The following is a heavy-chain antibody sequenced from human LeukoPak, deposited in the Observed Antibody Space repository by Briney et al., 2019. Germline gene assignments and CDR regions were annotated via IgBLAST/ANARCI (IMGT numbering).Heavy chain of an antibody. CDR1: GFSFDSYS. Sequence: GGSLRLSCAASGFSFDSYSMNWVRQAPGKGLEWVSSISSSSTYIYYADSVKGRFAISRDNAKNSLYLQMNSLRAEDTAVYYCARCYYYGSGRGSYYFDYWGQGTLVTVSS. D-gene: IGHD3-10*01. V-gene: IGHV3-21*01. CDR2: ISSSSTYI. CDR3: ARCYYYGSGRGSYYFDY. J-gene: IGHJ4*02.